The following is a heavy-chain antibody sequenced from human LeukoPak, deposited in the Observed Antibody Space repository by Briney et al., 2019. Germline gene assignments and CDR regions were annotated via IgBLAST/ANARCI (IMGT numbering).Heavy chain of an antibody. CDR3: ARDRVAGTSPWFDP. V-gene: IGHV1-18*01. D-gene: IGHD6-19*01. Sequence: ASVKVSCKASGYTFTSYGISWVRQAPGQGLEWMGWISACNGNTNYAQKLQGRVTMTTDTSTSTAYMELRSLISDDTAVYYCARDRVAGTSPWFDPWGQGTLVTVPS. CDR1: GYTFTSYG. J-gene: IGHJ5*02. CDR2: ISACNGNT.